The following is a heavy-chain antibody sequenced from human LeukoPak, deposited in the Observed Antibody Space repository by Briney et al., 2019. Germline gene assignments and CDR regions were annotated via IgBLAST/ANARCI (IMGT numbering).Heavy chain of an antibody. CDR3: ARDRDYCSGGSCYFGLDY. J-gene: IGHJ4*02. Sequence: SETLSLTCAVYGGSFSGYYWSWIRQPPGKGLEWIGEINHSGSTNYNPSLKSRVTISVDTSKNQFSLKLSSVTAADTAVYYCARDRDYCSGGSCYFGLDYWGQGTLVTVSS. CDR1: GGSFSGYY. D-gene: IGHD2-15*01. CDR2: INHSGST. V-gene: IGHV4-34*01.